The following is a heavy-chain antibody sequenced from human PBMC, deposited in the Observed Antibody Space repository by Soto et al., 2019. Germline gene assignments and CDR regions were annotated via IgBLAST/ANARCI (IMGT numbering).Heavy chain of an antibody. CDR3: AGTTPLQWYYTHV. V-gene: IGHV6-1*01. Sequence: SQTLSLTCAISGGSVASNSAAWNWIRRSPSGGLEWLGRTYYRSRWYNDYAVSVRSRITINPDTSKNQFSLHLNSVTPEDTAVYFCAGTTPLQWYYTHVRGKGTTVTDAS. CDR2: TYYRSRWYN. CDR1: GGSVASNSAA. D-gene: IGHD1-7*01. J-gene: IGHJ6*03.